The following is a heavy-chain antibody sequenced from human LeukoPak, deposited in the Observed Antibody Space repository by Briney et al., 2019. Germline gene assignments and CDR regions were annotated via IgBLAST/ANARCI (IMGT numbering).Heavy chain of an antibody. J-gene: IGHJ1*01. CDR2: IYSSGST. CDR3: ARGYSRDWGLQYFQH. CDR1: GGSISNYY. D-gene: IGHD6-19*01. V-gene: IGHV4-59*07. Sequence: SYTLSLTCTGSGGSISNYYWSWIRQPPGKGLEWIGYIYSSGSTSYNPSLKSRVTMSVDTSKNQLSLNLNSVTAADTAVYHCARGYSRDWGLQYFQHWGQGTLVTVSS.